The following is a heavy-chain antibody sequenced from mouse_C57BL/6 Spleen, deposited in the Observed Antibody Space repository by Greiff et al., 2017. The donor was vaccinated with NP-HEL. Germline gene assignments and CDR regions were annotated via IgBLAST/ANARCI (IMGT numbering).Heavy chain of an antibody. D-gene: IGHD2-13*01. J-gene: IGHJ1*03. V-gene: IGHV1-69*01. Sequence: QVQLQQPGAELVMPGASVKLSCKASGYTFTSYWMHWVKQRPGQGLEWIGEIDPSDSYTNYNQKFKGKSTLTVDKSSSTAYMQLSSLTSEDSAVYYCASFWFMGTGWYFDVWGTGTTVTVSS. CDR2: IDPSDSYT. CDR3: ASFWFMGTGWYFDV. CDR1: GYTFTSYW.